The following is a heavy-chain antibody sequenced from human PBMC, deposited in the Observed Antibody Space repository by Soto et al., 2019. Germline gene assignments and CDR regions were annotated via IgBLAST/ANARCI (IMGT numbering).Heavy chain of an antibody. D-gene: IGHD2-21*01. Sequence: PGGSLRLSCVXSGFAPLTCDMEWVRERAGXGREWGAGIGMVGDTYYLGAGKGRFTISGDNGRGSVYLEMTGLRAGDTAVYFCVRRQSLSYGHSGMDVWGQGTTVTVSS. CDR2: IGMVGDT. CDR3: VRRQSLSYGHSGMDV. CDR1: GFAPLTCD. V-gene: IGHV3-13*01. J-gene: IGHJ6*02.